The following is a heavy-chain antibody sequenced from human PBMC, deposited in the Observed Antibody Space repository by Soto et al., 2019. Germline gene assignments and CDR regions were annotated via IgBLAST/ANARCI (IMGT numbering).Heavy chain of an antibody. CDR2: IYHSGIT. CDR3: ARVFSTFWSFFGS. Sequence: SETLCVTCALSGDSLSFGVSSWAWIRQPPGKGLEWIGNIYHSGITYYNPSLRSRVTMSVDRSKNQFSLKLSSVTAADTAMYYCARVFSTFWSFFGSWGQGTMVTVSS. CDR1: GDSLSFGVSS. D-gene: IGHD2-8*02. V-gene: IGHV4-30-2*01. J-gene: IGHJ4*02.